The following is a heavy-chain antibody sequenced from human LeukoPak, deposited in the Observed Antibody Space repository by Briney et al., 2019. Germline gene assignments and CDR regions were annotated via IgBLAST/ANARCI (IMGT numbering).Heavy chain of an antibody. CDR1: GFTFSSYW. V-gene: IGHV3-7*01. D-gene: IGHD1-26*01. Sequence: QAGGSLRLSCAASGFTFSSYWMSWVRQAPGKGLEWVANIKKDGSEKYYVDSVKGRFTISRDNSKNTLYLQMNSLRAEDTAVYYCAKGAEGAKEGWYFDYWGQGTLVTVSS. CDR3: AKGAEGAKEGWYFDY. J-gene: IGHJ4*02. CDR2: IKKDGSEK.